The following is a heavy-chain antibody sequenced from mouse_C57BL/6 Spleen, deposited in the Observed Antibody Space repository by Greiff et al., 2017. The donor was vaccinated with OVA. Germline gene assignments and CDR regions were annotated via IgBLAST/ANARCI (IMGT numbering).Heavy chain of an antibody. J-gene: IGHJ3*01. D-gene: IGHD3-1*01. CDR3: AREGEQHTWFAY. CDR1: GYAFSSSW. V-gene: IGHV1-82*01. CDR2: IYPGDGDT. Sequence: QVQLQQSGPELVKPGASVKISCKASGYAFSSSWMNWVKQRPGKGLEWIGRIYPGDGDTNYNGKFKGKATLTADKSSSTAYMQLSSLTSEDSAVYFCAREGEQHTWFAYWGQGTLVTVSA.